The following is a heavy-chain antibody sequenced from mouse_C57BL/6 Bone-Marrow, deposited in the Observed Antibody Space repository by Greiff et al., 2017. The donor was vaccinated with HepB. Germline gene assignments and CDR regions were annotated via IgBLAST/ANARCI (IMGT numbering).Heavy chain of an antibody. V-gene: IGHV1-50*01. Sequence: VQLQQSGAELVKPGASVKLSCKASGYTFTSYWMQWVKQRPGQGLEWIGEIDPSDSYTNYNQKFKGKATLTVDTSSSTAYMQLSSLTSEDSAVYYCARHYYGSSYVWYFDVWGTGTTVTVSS. CDR1: GYTFTSYW. J-gene: IGHJ1*03. CDR2: IDPSDSYT. CDR3: ARHYYGSSYVWYFDV. D-gene: IGHD1-1*01.